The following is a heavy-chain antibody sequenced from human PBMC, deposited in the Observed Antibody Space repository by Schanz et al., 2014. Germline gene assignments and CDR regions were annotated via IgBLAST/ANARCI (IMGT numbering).Heavy chain of an antibody. CDR2: IKQDGSEK. CDR3: ASGVHVSSLQKGLQF. D-gene: IGHD3-10*01. V-gene: IGHV3-7*02. J-gene: IGHJ1*01. Sequence: EVQLVESGGGLVQPGGSLRLSCGGSGFTSSKYWMSWVRQAPGKGLEWVANIKQDGSEKYYVDAVKGRVTISRDNAKNSVSLQMRRLRVEDTAVYYCASGVHVSSLQKGLQFWGRGTLVIVSS. CDR1: GFTSSKYW.